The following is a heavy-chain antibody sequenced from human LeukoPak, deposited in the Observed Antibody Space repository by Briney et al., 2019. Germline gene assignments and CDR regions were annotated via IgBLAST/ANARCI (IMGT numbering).Heavy chain of an antibody. D-gene: IGHD3-22*01. CDR2: IIPLFGSA. J-gene: IGHJ4*02. CDR1: GGTFSSYA. Sequence: ASVKVSCKASGGTFSSYAISWVRQAPGQGLEWMGGIIPLFGSANYAQKFQGRLTITTDESTSTAYMELSSLRSEDTAVYYCARGFHYDSSGYYYFYWGQGTLVTVSS. V-gene: IGHV1-69*05. CDR3: ARGFHYDSSGYYYFY.